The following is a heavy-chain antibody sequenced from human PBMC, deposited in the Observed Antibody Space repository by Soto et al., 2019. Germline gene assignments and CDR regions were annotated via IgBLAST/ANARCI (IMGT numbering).Heavy chain of an antibody. CDR2: IYYTGST. CDR1: GGSISSTPHY. CDR3: ARQTPGIVNWFDP. J-gene: IGHJ5*02. V-gene: IGHV4-39*01. D-gene: IGHD1-26*01. Sequence: SETLSLTCTVSGGSISSTPHYWGWFRQPPGKGLKWVGTIYYTGSTDYNPSLKSRVTISVDTSKNQFSLILNSVTAADTAVYYCARQTPGIVNWFDPWGQGTLVTVS.